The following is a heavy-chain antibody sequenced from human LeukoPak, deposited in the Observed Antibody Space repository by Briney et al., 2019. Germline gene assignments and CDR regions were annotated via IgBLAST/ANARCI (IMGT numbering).Heavy chain of an antibody. Sequence: SETLSLTCTVSGYSISSGYYWGWIRQPPGKGLEWIGSIYHSGSTYYNPSLKSRVTISADTSKNQFSLKLSSVTAADTAAYYCARESRNYDYYYYYMDVWGKGTTVTVSS. CDR2: IYHSGST. D-gene: IGHD1-14*01. CDR1: GYSISSGYY. CDR3: ARESRNYDYYYYYMDV. J-gene: IGHJ6*03. V-gene: IGHV4-38-2*02.